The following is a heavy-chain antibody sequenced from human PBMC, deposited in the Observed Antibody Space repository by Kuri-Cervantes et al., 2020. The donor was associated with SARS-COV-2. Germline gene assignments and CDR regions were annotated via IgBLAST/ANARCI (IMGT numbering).Heavy chain of an antibody. CDR2: INHSGST. Sequence: GSLRLSCAVYGGSFSGYYWSWIRQPPGKGLEWIGEINHSGSTNYNPSLKTRVTISVNTSKNQFSLKLSSVAAADTAVYYCARVGAGVCSSASCYSRAFDYWGQGTLVTVSS. D-gene: IGHD2-2*02. V-gene: IGHV4-34*01. CDR1: GGSFSGYY. CDR3: ARVGAGVCSSASCYSRAFDY. J-gene: IGHJ4*02.